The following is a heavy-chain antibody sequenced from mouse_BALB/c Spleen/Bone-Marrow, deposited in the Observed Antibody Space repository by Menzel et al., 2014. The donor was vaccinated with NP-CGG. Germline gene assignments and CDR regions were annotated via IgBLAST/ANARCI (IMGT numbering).Heavy chain of an antibody. Sequence: VKLMESGPGLVSPPQSLSITCTVSGFSLTSYGLHWVRQPPGKGLEWLGVIWANGSTNYNSALMSRLSISKDNSKSQVFLKMNSLQTDDTAMYYCARSHYPYYFDYWGQGTTLTVSS. V-gene: IGHV2-9*02. J-gene: IGHJ2*01. CDR1: GFSLTSYG. CDR2: IWANGST. CDR3: ARSHYPYYFDY. D-gene: IGHD1-2*01.